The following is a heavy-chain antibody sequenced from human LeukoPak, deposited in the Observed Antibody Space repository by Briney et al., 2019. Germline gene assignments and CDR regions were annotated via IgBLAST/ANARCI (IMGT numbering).Heavy chain of an antibody. CDR1: GFTFSSYA. Sequence: GGSLRLSCAASGFTFSSYAMSWVRQAPGKGLEWVSAISGSGGSAYYADSVKGRFTISRDNSKSTLCLQMNSLRAEDTALYYCAKEILTGRYYGMDVWGKGTTVTVSS. CDR3: AKEILTGRYYGMDV. CDR2: ISGSGGSA. V-gene: IGHV3-23*01. J-gene: IGHJ6*04. D-gene: IGHD3-9*01.